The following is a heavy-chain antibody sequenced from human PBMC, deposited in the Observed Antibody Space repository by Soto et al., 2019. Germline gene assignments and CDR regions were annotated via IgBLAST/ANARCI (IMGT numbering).Heavy chain of an antibody. V-gene: IGHV4-59*08. Sequence: QVQLQESGPGLVKPSETLSLTCTVSGGSISSYYWSWIRQPPGKGLEWIGYIDYSGSTNYNPSLKSRVTISVDTSKNQSSLKLSSVTAADTAVYSCARRYGSCFDYWGQGTLVTVSS. CDR1: GGSISSYY. J-gene: IGHJ4*02. CDR2: IDYSGST. CDR3: ARRYGSCFDY. D-gene: IGHD5-18*01.